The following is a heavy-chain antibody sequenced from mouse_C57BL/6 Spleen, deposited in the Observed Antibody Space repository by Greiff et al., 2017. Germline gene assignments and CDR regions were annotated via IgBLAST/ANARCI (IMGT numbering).Heavy chain of an antibody. Sequence: VQLQQSGPVLVKPGASVKMSCKASGYTFTDYYMNWVKQSHGKSLEWIGVINPYNGGTSYNQKFKGKATLTVDKSSSTAYMELNSLTSEDSAVYYCARDDTTVVAYYFDYWGQGTTLTVSS. CDR2: INPYNGGT. D-gene: IGHD1-1*01. V-gene: IGHV1-19*01. CDR1: GYTFTDYY. J-gene: IGHJ2*01. CDR3: ARDDTTVVAYYFDY.